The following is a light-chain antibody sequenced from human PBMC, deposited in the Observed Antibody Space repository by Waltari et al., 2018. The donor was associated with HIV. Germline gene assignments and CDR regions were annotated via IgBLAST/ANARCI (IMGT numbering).Light chain of an antibody. J-gene: IGLJ2*01. CDR2: DVY. CDR1: TSDVGGYNF. CDR3: SSYTTTNTLVI. Sequence: QSALTQPASVSGSPGQSVTISCTGTTSDVGGYNFVSWYQQHPGKAPKLMIYDVYNRPSRVSNRFSGSKSGNTASLTISGLQAEDEAHYYCSSYTTTNTLVIFGGGTKLTVL. V-gene: IGLV2-14*03.